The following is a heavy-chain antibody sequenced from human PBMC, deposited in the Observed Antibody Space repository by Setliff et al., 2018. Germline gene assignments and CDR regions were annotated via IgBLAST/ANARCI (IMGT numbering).Heavy chain of an antibody. V-gene: IGHV4-39*07. CDR3: ARGGTFRYFDY. J-gene: IGHJ4*02. CDR1: GDSISSSSYY. D-gene: IGHD5-12*01. Sequence: SETLSLTCSVSGDSISSSSYYWGWIRQPPGKGLEWIGSINYSGITYYSPSLKSRVIVSVDTSKNQFSLKLRSVTAADTAVYYCARGGTFRYFDYWGQGTPVTVSS. CDR2: INYSGIT.